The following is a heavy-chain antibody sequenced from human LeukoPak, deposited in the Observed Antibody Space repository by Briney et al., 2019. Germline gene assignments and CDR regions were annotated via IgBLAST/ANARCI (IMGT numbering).Heavy chain of an antibody. Sequence: GGSLRLSCAASGFPFSSYAMNWVRQAPGRGLEWVSSLSGRGGSSYYADSVKGRFTISRDNSNNTVYLQMHRLRVDDSAVYFCAKGRASRAYNYFDVWGQGSLVTVSS. V-gene: IGHV3-23*01. D-gene: IGHD6-13*01. CDR1: GFPFSSYA. J-gene: IGHJ5*02. CDR2: LSGRGGSS. CDR3: AKGRASRAYNYFDV.